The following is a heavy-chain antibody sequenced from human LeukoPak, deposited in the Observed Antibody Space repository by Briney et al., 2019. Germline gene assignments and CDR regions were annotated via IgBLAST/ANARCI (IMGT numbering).Heavy chain of an antibody. CDR3: ARDQEGGYGSGSYYPYYFDY. Sequence: PGGSLRLSCAASGFTFDDYGMSWVRQAPGKGLEWVSGINWNGGSTGYADSVKGRSTISRDNAKNSLYLQMNSLRAEDTALYYCARDQEGGYGSGSYYPYYFDYWGQGTLVTVSS. D-gene: IGHD3-10*01. J-gene: IGHJ4*02. CDR1: GFTFDDYG. V-gene: IGHV3-20*04. CDR2: INWNGGST.